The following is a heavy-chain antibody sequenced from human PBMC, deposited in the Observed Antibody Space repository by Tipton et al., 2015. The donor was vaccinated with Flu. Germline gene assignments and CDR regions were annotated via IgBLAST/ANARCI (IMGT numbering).Heavy chain of an antibody. Sequence: TPSLTCTVSGYPISSGYNWGWIRQPPGKGLEWIGNIFHSGNTYYNPSLKSRVTISVDKSKNQFSLNLSSVTAADTAVYYCAKEVVVPATRFDTWGQGTHGHRL. CDR1: GYPISSGYN. CDR3: AKEVVVPATRFDT. CDR2: IFHSGNT. V-gene: IGHV4-38-2*02. D-gene: IGHD2-15*01. J-gene: IGHJ4*02.